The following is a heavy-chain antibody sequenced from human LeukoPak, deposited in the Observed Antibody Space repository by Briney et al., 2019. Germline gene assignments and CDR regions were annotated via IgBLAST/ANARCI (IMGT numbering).Heavy chain of an antibody. CDR2: ISRSGSTI. CDR1: GFTFSDYY. J-gene: IGHJ4*02. Sequence: KPGGSLRLSCAASGFTFSDYYMNWIRQAPGKGLEWVSYISRSGSTIYYADSVKGRFTISRDNAKNTMYLQMNSLRAEDTAVYYCAKDRPTWPIDYWGQGTLVTVSS. V-gene: IGHV3-11*01. D-gene: IGHD5-12*01. CDR3: AKDRPTWPIDY.